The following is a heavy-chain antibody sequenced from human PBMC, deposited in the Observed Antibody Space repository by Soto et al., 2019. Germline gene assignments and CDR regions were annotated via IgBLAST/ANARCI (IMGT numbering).Heavy chain of an antibody. CDR3: ARAGTPIHY. D-gene: IGHD3-10*01. CDR1: GYTFTNFG. V-gene: IGHV1-18*01. J-gene: IGHJ4*02. CDR2: ISAYNGNT. Sequence: ASVKVSCKASGYTFTNFGISWLRQAPGQGLEWMGWISAYNGNTNYAQNFQGRVTMTTDTSTSTAYMELRSLRSDDTAVYYCARAGTPIHYWGQGTLVTVSS.